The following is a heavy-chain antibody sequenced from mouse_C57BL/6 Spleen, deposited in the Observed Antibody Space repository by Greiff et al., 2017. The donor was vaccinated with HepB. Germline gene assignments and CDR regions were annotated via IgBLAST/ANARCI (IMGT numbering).Heavy chain of an antibody. J-gene: IGHJ3*01. CDR1: GFTFTDYY. D-gene: IGHD2-5*01. CDR2: IRNKANGYTT. Sequence: DVQLQESGGGLVQPGGSLSLSCAASGFTFTDYYMSWVRQPPGKALEWLGFIRNKANGYTTEYSASVKGRFTISRDNSQSILYLQMNALRAEDSATYYCARYMYSNGLAYWGQGTLVTVSA. CDR3: ARYMYSNGLAY. V-gene: IGHV7-3*01.